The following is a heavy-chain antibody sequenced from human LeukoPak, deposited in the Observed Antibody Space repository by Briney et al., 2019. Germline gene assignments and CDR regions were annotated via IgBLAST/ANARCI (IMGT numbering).Heavy chain of an antibody. J-gene: IGHJ4*02. D-gene: IGHD6-13*01. CDR1: GFTFSSYW. V-gene: IGHV3-7*01. CDR3: VRSSSYIDY. CDR2: IKQDGSEK. Sequence: GGSLRLSCAASGFTFSSYWMSWVRQAPGKGPEWVANIKQDGSEKYYVDSVKGRFTISRDNAKSSLYLQMNSLRAEDTAVYYCVRSSSYIDYWGQGTLVTVSS.